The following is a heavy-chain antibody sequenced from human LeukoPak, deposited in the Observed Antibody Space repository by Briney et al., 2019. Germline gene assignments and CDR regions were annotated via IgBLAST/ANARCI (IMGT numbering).Heavy chain of an antibody. D-gene: IGHD6-13*01. CDR2: IIPLFDSA. CDR1: GYTFTGYY. Sequence: SVKVSCKASGYTFTGYYMHWVRQAPGQGLEWMGGIIPLFDSASYAQRFQGRVTITADTSTSTAYMDLNSLTSEDTAVYYCARDRIGSTWRSVFDFWGQGTLVTVSS. V-gene: IGHV1-69*06. J-gene: IGHJ4*02. CDR3: ARDRIGSTWRSVFDF.